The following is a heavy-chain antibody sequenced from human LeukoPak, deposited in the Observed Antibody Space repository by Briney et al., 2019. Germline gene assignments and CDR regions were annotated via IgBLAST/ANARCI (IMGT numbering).Heavy chain of an antibody. Sequence: GAALQISCKGSGYSFTSDWICWVRKMPGKGVEWMGIIYPGDSDTRYSPSFQRQVTISADKSISTAYLQWSSLKASDTAMYYCARHGYSSSQPVDYWGQGTLVTVSS. D-gene: IGHD6-13*01. CDR1: GYSFTSDW. V-gene: IGHV5-51*01. CDR3: ARHGYSSSQPVDY. J-gene: IGHJ4*02. CDR2: IYPGDSDT.